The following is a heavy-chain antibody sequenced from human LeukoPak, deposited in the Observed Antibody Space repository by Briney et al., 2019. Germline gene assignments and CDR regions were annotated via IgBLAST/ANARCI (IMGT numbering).Heavy chain of an antibody. Sequence: SETLSLTCAVSGGSISSGGYSWSWIRQPPGKGLEWIGYIYRSGSTYYNPSLKSRVTISVDRSKNQFSLKLSSVTAADTAVYYCASGEGGIQLWFNYWGQGTLVTVSS. D-gene: IGHD5-18*01. CDR2: IYRSGST. V-gene: IGHV4-30-2*01. CDR3: ASGEGGIQLWFNY. J-gene: IGHJ4*02. CDR1: GGSISSGGYS.